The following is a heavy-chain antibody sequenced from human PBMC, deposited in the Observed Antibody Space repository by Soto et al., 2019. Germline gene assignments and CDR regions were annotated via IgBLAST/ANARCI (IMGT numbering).Heavy chain of an antibody. D-gene: IGHD2-15*01. Sequence: PSETLSLTCTVSGGSISSSTSYWGWIRQTPGKGLEWIGSVYHSGRTYYNPSLESRVAMSVDTSKNQFSLKLTSVTAEDTAVYYCARLGIVVMVEAHDDFDLCGPGTMVTV. V-gene: IGHV4-39*01. CDR3: ARLGIVVMVEAHDDFDL. J-gene: IGHJ3*01. CDR1: GGSISSSTSY. CDR2: VYHSGRT.